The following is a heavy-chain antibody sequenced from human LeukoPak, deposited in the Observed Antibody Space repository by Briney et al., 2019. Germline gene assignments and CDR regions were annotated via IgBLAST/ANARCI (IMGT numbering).Heavy chain of an antibody. D-gene: IGHD1-26*01. Sequence: GVSVKVSCKASGYTFTGYYMHWVRQAPGQGLEWMGWINPNSGGTNYAQKFQGRVTMTRDTSISTAYMELSRLRSDDTAVYYCARDFPSKREAFDYWGQGTLVTVSS. V-gene: IGHV1-2*02. CDR2: INPNSGGT. CDR3: ARDFPSKREAFDY. J-gene: IGHJ4*02. CDR1: GYTFTGYY.